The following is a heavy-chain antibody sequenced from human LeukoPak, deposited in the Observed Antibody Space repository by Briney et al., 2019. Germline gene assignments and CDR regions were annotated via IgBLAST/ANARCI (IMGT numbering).Heavy chain of an antibody. CDR3: AKNSLSSRLRYFDY. J-gene: IGHJ4*02. Sequence: KPGGSLRLSCAASGFTFSDYYMNWIRQAPGKGLEWVSYMSGSGSTVYYADSVKGRFTISRDNSKNTLFLQMNSLRTEDTAVYYCAKNSLSSRLRYFDYWGQGTLVTVSS. CDR2: MSGSGSTV. V-gene: IGHV3-11*04. D-gene: IGHD4-17*01. CDR1: GFTFSDYY.